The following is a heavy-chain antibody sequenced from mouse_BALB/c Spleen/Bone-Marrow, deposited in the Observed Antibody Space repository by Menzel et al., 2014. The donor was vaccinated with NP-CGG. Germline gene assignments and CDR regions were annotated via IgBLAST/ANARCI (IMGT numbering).Heavy chain of an antibody. V-gene: IGHV14-4*02. D-gene: IGHD2-14*01. CDR2: IDPENGDT. CDR1: GFNIKDYC. Sequence: EVQLQQSGAELVRSGASVKLSCTASGFNIKDYCMHWVKQRPEQGLEWIGWIDPENGDTEYAPKFQGKATMTADTSSSTAYLQLSSLTSEDTAVYYCNRYDWYFDVWGAGTTVTVSS. CDR3: NRYDWYFDV. J-gene: IGHJ1*01.